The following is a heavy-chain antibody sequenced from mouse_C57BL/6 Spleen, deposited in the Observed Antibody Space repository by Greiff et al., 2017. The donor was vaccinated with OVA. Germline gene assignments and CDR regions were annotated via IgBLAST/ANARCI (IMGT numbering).Heavy chain of an antibody. V-gene: IGHV1-9*01. J-gene: IGHJ2*01. D-gene: IGHD1-1*01. CDR2: ILPGSGST. CDR3: ARGDYYGTSYYFDY. Sequence: QVQLKESGAELMKPGASVKLSCKATGYTFTGYWIEWVKQMPGHGLEWIGEILPGSGSTNYNEKFKGKATFTADTASNTAYMQLSRLTTEDSAIYYCARGDYYGTSYYFDYWGQGTTLTVSS. CDR1: GYTFTGYW.